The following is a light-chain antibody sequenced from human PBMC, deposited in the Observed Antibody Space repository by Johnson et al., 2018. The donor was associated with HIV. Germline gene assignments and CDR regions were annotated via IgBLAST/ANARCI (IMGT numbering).Light chain of an antibody. CDR1: SSNIGNNY. Sequence: QSVLNQPPSVSAAPGQTVTISCSGSSSNIGNNYVSWYQQLPGTAPKLLIYDNNKRPSGIPDRFSGSKSGTSATLGITGLQTGDEADYYCGTWDSSLSRIFGTGTKVTVL. CDR2: DNN. CDR3: GTWDSSLSRI. V-gene: IGLV1-51*01. J-gene: IGLJ1*01.